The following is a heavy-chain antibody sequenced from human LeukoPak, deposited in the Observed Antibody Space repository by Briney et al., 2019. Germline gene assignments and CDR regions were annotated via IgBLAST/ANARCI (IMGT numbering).Heavy chain of an antibody. V-gene: IGHV1-2*02. CDR2: INPNSGGT. D-gene: IGHD5-18*01. CDR1: GYTFTGYY. CDR3: ARDRVIGGYSYGYDAFDI. Sequence: GASVKVSCKASGYTFTGYYMHWVRQAPGQGLEWMGWINPNSGGTNYAQKFQGRVTMTRDTSISTAYMELSRLRSDDTAVYYCARDRVIGGYSYGYDAFDIWGQGTMVTVSS. J-gene: IGHJ3*02.